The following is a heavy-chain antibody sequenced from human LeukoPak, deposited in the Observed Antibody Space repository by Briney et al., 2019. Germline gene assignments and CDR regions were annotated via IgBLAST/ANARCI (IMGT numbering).Heavy chain of an antibody. V-gene: IGHV3-23*01. CDR2: ISGSGGST. D-gene: IGHD2-8*01. CDR3: AKDIVLMVYAIEGNLDY. CDR1: GFTFSSYA. J-gene: IGHJ4*02. Sequence: GGSLRLSCAASGFTFSSYAMTWIRQAPGKGLEWLSAISGSGGSTYYADSVKGRFTISRDNSKNTLYLQMNSLRAEDTAVYYCAKDIVLMVYAIEGNLDYWGQGTLVTVSS.